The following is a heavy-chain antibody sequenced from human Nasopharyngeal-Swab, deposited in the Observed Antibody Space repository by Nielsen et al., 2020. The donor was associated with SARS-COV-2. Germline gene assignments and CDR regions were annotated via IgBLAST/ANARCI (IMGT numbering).Heavy chain of an antibody. V-gene: IGHV6-1*01. CDR3: ARDRGSSWPYYYYYGMDV. Sequence: WIRQSPSRGLEWLGRTYYRSKWYNDYAVSVKSRITINPDTSKNQFSPQLNSVTPEDTAVYYCARDRGSSWPYYYYYGMDVWGQGTTVTVSS. D-gene: IGHD6-13*01. J-gene: IGHJ6*02. CDR2: TYYRSKWYN.